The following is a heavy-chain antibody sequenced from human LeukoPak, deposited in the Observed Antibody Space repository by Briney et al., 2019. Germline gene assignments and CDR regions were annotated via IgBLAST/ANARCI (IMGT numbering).Heavy chain of an antibody. J-gene: IGHJ4*02. V-gene: IGHV1-58*01. CDR1: GFTFTSSA. Sequence: SVKVSCKASGFTFTSSAVQWVRQARGQRLEWIGWIVVGSGNTNYAQKFQERVTITRDMSTSTAYMELSSLRAEDAAVYYCALGFDFWSGYPNDYWGQGTLVTVSS. D-gene: IGHD3-3*01. CDR3: ALGFDFWSGYPNDY. CDR2: IVVGSGNT.